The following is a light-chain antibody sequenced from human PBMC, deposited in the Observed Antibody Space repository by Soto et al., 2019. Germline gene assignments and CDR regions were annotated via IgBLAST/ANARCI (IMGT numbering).Light chain of an antibody. CDR2: GAS. Sequence: EIVLTQSPVTLSLSPGERSTLSCRASQSVSSSYLAWYQQKPGQAPRLLIYGASSRATGIPSRFSGSGSGTDFTLTISCLQSEDFATYYCQQYYSFPLTFGGGTKVDIK. J-gene: IGKJ4*01. CDR3: QQYYSFPLT. CDR1: QSVSSSY. V-gene: IGKV3-20*01.